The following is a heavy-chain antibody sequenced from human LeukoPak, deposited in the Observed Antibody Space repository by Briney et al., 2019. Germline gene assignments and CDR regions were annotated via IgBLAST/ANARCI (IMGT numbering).Heavy chain of an antibody. D-gene: IGHD6-19*01. CDR2: IYHSGST. Sequence: PSGTLSLTCAVSGGSISSSNWWSWVRQPPGEGLEWIGEIYHSGSTNYNPSLKSRVTISVDKSKNQFSLELSSVTAADTAVYYCARSSIPGIAVAGNSYYFDYWGQGILVTVSS. CDR1: GGSISSSNW. J-gene: IGHJ4*02. CDR3: ARSSIPGIAVAGNSYYFDY. V-gene: IGHV4-4*02.